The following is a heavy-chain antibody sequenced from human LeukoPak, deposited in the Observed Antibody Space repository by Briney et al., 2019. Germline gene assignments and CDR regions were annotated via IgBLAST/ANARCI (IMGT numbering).Heavy chain of an antibody. CDR3: ARDRDVVVPTARHWFDP. CDR1: GFTFSSYN. J-gene: IGHJ5*02. Sequence: GGSLRLSCAASGFTFSSYNMNWVRQAPGKGLEWVSSISSSSSYIFYADSVKGRFTMSRDDAKNSLFLQMNSLRAEDTAVYYCARDRDVVVPTARHWFDPWGQGTLVTVSS. D-gene: IGHD2-2*01. CDR2: ISSSSSYI. V-gene: IGHV3-21*01.